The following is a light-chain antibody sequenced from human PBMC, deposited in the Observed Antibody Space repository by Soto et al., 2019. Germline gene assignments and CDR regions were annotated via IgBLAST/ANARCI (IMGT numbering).Light chain of an antibody. J-gene: IGLJ2*01. Sequence: QSALTQPASASGSPGQSITISCSGTRDDVGGYDYVSWYQQHPGKAPKLIIFEVNYRPSGVSNRFSASKSGNTASLTISGLQTEDEADYYCSSYTAGSTVVFGGGTKLTVL. CDR1: RDDVGGYDY. V-gene: IGLV2-14*01. CDR2: EVN. CDR3: SSYTAGSTVV.